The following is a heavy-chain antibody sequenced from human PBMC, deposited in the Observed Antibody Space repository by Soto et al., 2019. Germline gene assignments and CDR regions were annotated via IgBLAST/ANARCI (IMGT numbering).Heavy chain of an antibody. D-gene: IGHD3-16*01. V-gene: IGHV1-8*01. Sequence: ASVKVSCKASGYPFSNYDFNWVRQAPGQGLEWMGWMNPNSGNTGYAQKFQGRVTMTRNTSISTAYMELSSLRSEDTAVYYCAREGVRGIDVWGQGTTVTVSS. CDR1: GYPFSNYD. J-gene: IGHJ6*02. CDR2: MNPNSGNT. CDR3: AREGVRGIDV.